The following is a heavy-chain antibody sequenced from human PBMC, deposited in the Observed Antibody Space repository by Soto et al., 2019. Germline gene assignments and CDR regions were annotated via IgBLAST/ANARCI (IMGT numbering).Heavy chain of an antibody. CDR2: TYYRSKWYK. CDR1: GDSVSSNSAA. D-gene: IGHD1-1*01. CDR3: ARVELNDGNLDY. V-gene: IGHV6-1*01. Sequence: QVQLQQSGPGLVKPSQTLSLTCALSGDSVSSNSAAWNWIRQSPSRGLECLGKTYYRSKWYKHYAGSVKSRITINTDTSKNQFSLQLISVTPEDTAVDYCARVELNDGNLDYWGQGTMVTVSS. J-gene: IGHJ4*02.